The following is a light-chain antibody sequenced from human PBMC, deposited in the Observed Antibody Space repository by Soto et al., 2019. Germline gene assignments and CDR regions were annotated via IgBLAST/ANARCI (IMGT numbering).Light chain of an antibody. V-gene: IGKV1-12*01. Sequence: DIQMTQSPSSVSASVGDRVTITCRASQGINNWLAWYQQKPGKAPKLLIFDVSTFQAEIPSRFSGSGSGTDFTLTISSLQPEDFATYYCQQANSFPYTFGPVTKLEIK. CDR2: DVS. J-gene: IGKJ2*01. CDR1: QGINNW. CDR3: QQANSFPYT.